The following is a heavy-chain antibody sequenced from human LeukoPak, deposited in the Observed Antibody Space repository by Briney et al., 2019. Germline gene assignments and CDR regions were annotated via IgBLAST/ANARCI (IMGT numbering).Heavy chain of an antibody. CDR1: GFVFSTYA. Sequence: PGGSLRLSCAASGFVFSTYAMTWVRQAPGRGLEWVSSINEDGSATYYAGSVRGLFTISRDNSKNTLYLQMNSLRAEDTALYYCAKSCGGTCYYYGMDVWGQGTTVTVSS. CDR2: INEDGSAT. J-gene: IGHJ6*02. CDR3: AKSCGGTCYYYGMDV. D-gene: IGHD2-15*01. V-gene: IGHV3-23*01.